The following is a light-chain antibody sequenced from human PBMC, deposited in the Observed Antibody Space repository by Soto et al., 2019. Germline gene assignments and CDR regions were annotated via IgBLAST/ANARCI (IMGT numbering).Light chain of an antibody. CDR2: AAS. CDR3: QQSFSTPYT. Sequence: DLQMTQSPSSLSASVGDRVTITCRASQSISFYLNWYQQKPGKAPKLLIYAASSLQSGVPSRFSGSESGTDFTLTISSLQPEDFATYYCQQSFSTPYTFGQGTKLEIK. J-gene: IGKJ2*01. V-gene: IGKV1-39*01. CDR1: QSISFY.